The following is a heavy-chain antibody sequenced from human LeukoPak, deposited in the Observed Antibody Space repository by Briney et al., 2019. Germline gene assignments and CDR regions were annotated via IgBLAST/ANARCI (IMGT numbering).Heavy chain of an antibody. J-gene: IGHJ4*02. CDR1: GFTFINYG. CDR3: ANYGDYQYFDY. CDR2: ISYDATNK. Sequence: GGSLRLSCAASGFTFINYGMHWVRQAPGKGLEWVAVISYDATNKYYADSVKGRLTISRDNSKNTLYLQMNSLKTDDTAVYYCANYGDYQYFDYWGQGTPVTVSS. V-gene: IGHV3-30*18. D-gene: IGHD4-17*01.